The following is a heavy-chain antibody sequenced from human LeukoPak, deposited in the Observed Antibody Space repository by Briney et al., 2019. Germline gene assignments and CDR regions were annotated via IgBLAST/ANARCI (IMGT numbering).Heavy chain of an antibody. V-gene: IGHV3-23*01. CDR2: ISGSGGST. Sequence: GGSLRLSCAASGFTFSSYALSWVRQAPGKGLEWVSAISGSGGSTYYADSVKGRFTISRDNSKNTLYLQMNSLRAEDTAVYYCAKGDRYSSSWSSPDYWGQGTLVTVSS. J-gene: IGHJ4*02. D-gene: IGHD6-13*01. CDR3: AKGDRYSSSWSSPDY. CDR1: GFTFSSYA.